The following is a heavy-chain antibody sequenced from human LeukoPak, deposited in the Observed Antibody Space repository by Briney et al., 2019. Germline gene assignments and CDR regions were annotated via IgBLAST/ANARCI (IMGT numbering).Heavy chain of an antibody. CDR1: GFTFRSSA. D-gene: IGHD3-10*01. CDR3: ATFLSGRFLFY. V-gene: IGHV3-23*01. J-gene: IGHJ4*02. CDR2: VNSDGGNT. Sequence: PGGSLRLSCAASGFTFRSSAMAWVRQPPGKVLEWVSSIAVNSDGGNTYYADSVKGRFTISRDDPENTLHLQMNSLRVEDTAVYYCATFLSGRFLFYWGQGTLVTVSS.